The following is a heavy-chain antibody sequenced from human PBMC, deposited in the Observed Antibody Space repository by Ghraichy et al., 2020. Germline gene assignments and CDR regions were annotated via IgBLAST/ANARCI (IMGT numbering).Heavy chain of an antibody. D-gene: IGHD1-7*01. CDR2: ISYDGTKK. J-gene: IGHJ6*02. V-gene: IGHV3-30*18. CDR3: AKELSTGTRDYYYYGMDV. Sequence: GGSLRLSCAASGLTFSSYGMHWVRQAPGKGLQWVAGISYDGTKKNYADSVKGRFTISRDNSKTTLNLQMNSLRSEDTAVYYCAKELSTGTRDYYYYGMDVWGQGTTVTVSS. CDR1: GLTFSSYG.